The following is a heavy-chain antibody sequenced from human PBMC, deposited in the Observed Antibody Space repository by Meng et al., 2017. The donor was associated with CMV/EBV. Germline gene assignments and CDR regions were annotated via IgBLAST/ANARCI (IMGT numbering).Heavy chain of an antibody. CDR2: IYTSGST. V-gene: IGHV4-4*07. CDR3: ARAAVDLSKDYFDY. J-gene: IGHJ4*02. CDR1: GGSSSSYY. Sequence: VPVQQSDPGVVKPSEPLPLTCTVAGGSSSSYYWSWIRQPAGKVLEWIGRIYTSGSTNYNPSLKSRVTMSVDTSKNQFSLKLSSVTAADTAVYYCARAAVDLSKDYFDYWGQGTLVTVSS. D-gene: IGHD2-15*01.